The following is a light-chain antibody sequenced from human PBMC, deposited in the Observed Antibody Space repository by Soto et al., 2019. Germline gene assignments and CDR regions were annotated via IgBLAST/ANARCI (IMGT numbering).Light chain of an antibody. J-gene: IGKJ4*01. CDR1: QSVNIN. V-gene: IGKV3D-15*01. Sequence: IFMTQSPSTLSVSPGETVTVCCRASQSVNINLAWCQQKPGQAPRLLIYHASTRATGIPARFSGSGSGTALTITISSMKYEDFAIFYCKKFNKCTKINFGGGTKV. CDR2: HAS. CDR3: KKFNKCTKIN.